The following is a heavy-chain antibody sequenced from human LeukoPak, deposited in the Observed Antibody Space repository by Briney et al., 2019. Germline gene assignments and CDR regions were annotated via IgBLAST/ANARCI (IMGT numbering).Heavy chain of an antibody. V-gene: IGHV3-30*18. CDR3: AKLCSTSCYGSGSLIDY. D-gene: IGHD2-2*01. CDR2: ISYDGSNK. J-gene: IGHJ4*02. CDR1: GFTFSIYG. Sequence: GGSLRLSCAASGFTFSIYGMHWVRQAPGKGLEWVAVISYDGSNKYYADSVKGRFTISRDNSKNTLYLQMNSLRAEDTAVYYCAKLCSTSCYGSGSLIDYWGQGTLVTVSS.